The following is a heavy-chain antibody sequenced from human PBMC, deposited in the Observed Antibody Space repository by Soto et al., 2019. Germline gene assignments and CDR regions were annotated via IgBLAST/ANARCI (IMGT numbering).Heavy chain of an antibody. CDR2: ISWNSGSI. CDR1: GFTFDDYA. V-gene: IGHV3-9*01. D-gene: IGHD1-26*01. CDR3: AKDIHGIVGPEWGAFDI. J-gene: IGHJ3*02. Sequence: GGSLRLSCAASGFTFDDYAMHWVRQAPGKGLEWVSGISWNSGSIGYADSVKGRFTISRDNAKNSLYLQMNSLRAEDTALYYCAKDIHGIVGPEWGAFDIWGQGTMVTVSS.